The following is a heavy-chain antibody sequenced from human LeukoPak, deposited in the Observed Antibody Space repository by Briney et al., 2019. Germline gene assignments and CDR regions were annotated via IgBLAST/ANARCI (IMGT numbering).Heavy chain of an antibody. J-gene: IGHJ4*02. V-gene: IGHV3-30*01. CDR1: GFTFSSYA. Sequence: GRSLRLSCAASGFTFSSYAMHWVRQAPGKGLEWLALISSDGNTKYYADSVKGRFTISTDNSKNTLFLQMNSLRAEDTAVYYCARVSIFGVVIPPDFWGQGTLVTVSS. D-gene: IGHD3-3*02. CDR2: ISSDGNTK. CDR3: ARVSIFGVVIPPDF.